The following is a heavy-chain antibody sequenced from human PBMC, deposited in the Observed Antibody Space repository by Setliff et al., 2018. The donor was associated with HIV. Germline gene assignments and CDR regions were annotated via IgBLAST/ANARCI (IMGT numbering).Heavy chain of an antibody. CDR1: GFSFSSYW. D-gene: IGHD2-15*01. J-gene: IGHJ6*03. V-gene: IGHV3-7*01. CDR3: ARDATRGGDMDV. CDR2: IKESGSEK. Sequence: GGSLRLSCAASGFSFSSYWMSWVSQAPGKGLEWVANIKESGSEKYYVDSVTSRFTISRDNAKNSLYLQMNSLRSEDPAVYYCARDATRGGDMDVWAKGTTVTVSS.